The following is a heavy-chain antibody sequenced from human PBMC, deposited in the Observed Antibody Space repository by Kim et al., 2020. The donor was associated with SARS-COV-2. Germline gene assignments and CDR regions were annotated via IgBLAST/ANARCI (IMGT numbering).Heavy chain of an antibody. CDR2: FDPEDGET. V-gene: IGHV1-24*01. Sequence: ASVKVSCKVSGYTLTELSMHWVRQAPGKGLEWMGGFDPEDGETIYAQKFQGRVTMTEDTSTDTAYMELSSLRSEDTAVYYCATLSKPLLWFRELLGSRANWFDPWGQGTLVTVSS. CDR1: GYTLTELS. CDR3: ATLSKPLLWFRELLGSRANWFDP. D-gene: IGHD3-10*01. J-gene: IGHJ5*02.